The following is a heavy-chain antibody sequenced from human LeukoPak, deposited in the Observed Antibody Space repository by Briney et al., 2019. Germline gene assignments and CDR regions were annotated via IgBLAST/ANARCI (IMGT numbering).Heavy chain of an antibody. J-gene: IGHJ4*02. CDR3: ARGSLRFLESL. Sequence: GGSLRLSCAVSGFTLTSYNMYWVRQAPGKGLEWVSYISGSSTSTYYADSVKGRFTISRDSAKNSLYLRLNSLRDEDTAVYYCARGSLRFLESLWGQGPLVTVSS. D-gene: IGHD3-3*01. V-gene: IGHV3-48*02. CDR1: GFTLTSYN. CDR2: ISGSSTST.